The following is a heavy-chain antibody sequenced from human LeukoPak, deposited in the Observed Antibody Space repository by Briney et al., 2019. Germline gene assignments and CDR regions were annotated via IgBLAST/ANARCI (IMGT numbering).Heavy chain of an antibody. CDR3: ARDTTTDY. CDR1: GFTFSSYS. V-gene: IGHV3-48*01. J-gene: IGHJ4*02. CDR2: ISSSSSTI. D-gene: IGHD4-17*01. Sequence: AGGSLRLSCAASGFTFSSYSMNWVRQAPGKGLEWVSYISSSSSTIYYAGSVKGRFTISRDNAKNSLYLQMNSLRAEDTAVYYCARDTTTDYWGQGTLVTVSS.